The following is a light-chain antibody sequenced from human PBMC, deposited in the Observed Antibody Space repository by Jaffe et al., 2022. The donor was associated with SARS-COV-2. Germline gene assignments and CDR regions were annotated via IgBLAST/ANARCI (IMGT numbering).Light chain of an antibody. CDR1: QSILFRSNNKNY. V-gene: IGKV4-1*01. Sequence: DIVMTQSPDSLAVSLGERATINCRSSQSILFRSNNKNYLAWYQQKPGQPPKLLIYWASTRKSGVPDRFSGSASGTDFTLTISSLQAEDVAVYYCQQYYDTPYTFGQGTKLEIK. CDR2: WAS. CDR3: QQYYDTPYT. J-gene: IGKJ2*01.